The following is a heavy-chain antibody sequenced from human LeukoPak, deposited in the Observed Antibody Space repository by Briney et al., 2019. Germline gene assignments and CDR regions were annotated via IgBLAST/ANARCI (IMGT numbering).Heavy chain of an antibody. CDR2: ISGSGGST. V-gene: IGHV3-23*01. D-gene: IGHD3-10*01. Sequence: GGSLTLTCAASAFTFSSYEMNGVRHTPPEELDSVSAISGSGGSTYYADSVKGRFTISRDDSKNTLYLLMNSLGAEDTAVYYCAKGGPRGWFGELLRGYYFDYWGQGTLVTVSS. J-gene: IGHJ4*02. CDR1: AFTFSSYE. CDR3: AKGGPRGWFGELLRGYYFDY.